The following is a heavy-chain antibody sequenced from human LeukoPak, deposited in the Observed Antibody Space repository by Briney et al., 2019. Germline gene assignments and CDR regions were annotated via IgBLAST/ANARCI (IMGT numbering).Heavy chain of an antibody. CDR3: ARGTIWSGYCPPYYYYYMDV. CDR1: GYTFTSYD. Sequence: ASVKVSCKASGYTFTSYDINWVRQATGQGLEWMGWMNPNSGNTGYAQKFQGRVTITRNTSISTAYMELSSLRSEDTAVYYCARGTIWSGYCPPYYYYYMDVWGKGTTVTVSS. CDR2: MNPNSGNT. J-gene: IGHJ6*03. V-gene: IGHV1-8*03. D-gene: IGHD3-3*01.